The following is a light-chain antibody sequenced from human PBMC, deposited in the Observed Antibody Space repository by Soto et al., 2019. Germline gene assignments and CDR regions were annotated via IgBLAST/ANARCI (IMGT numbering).Light chain of an antibody. V-gene: IGKV3-20*01. CDR3: QQFSSYPLT. CDR2: GPS. Sequence: EIVLTQSPGTLSLSPGERATLSCSASQSVSNSYLAWYQQKPGQAPRLLIYGPSSRATGIPDRFSGSGSGTDFTLTISRLEPGDFAVYYCQQFSSYPLTFGGGTKVEIK. CDR1: QSVSNSY. J-gene: IGKJ4*01.